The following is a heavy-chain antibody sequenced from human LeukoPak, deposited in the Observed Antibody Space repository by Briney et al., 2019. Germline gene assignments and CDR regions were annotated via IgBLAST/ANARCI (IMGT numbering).Heavy chain of an antibody. CDR1: GFTFSSYG. Sequence: GGSLRLSCVASGFTFSSYGMHWVRQAPGKGLEWVALIWYDGSNKYYADSVKGRFTISRDNFNNTLYLQMNSLRVEDTAVYYCAKDPYMSSTALDYWGKGTLVTVSS. D-gene: IGHD6-6*01. V-gene: IGHV3-33*06. CDR2: IWYDGSNK. J-gene: IGHJ4*02. CDR3: AKDPYMSSTALDY.